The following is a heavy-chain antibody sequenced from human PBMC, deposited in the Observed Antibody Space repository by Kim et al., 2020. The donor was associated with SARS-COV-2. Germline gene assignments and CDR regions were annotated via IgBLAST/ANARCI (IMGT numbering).Heavy chain of an antibody. Sequence: GESLKISCKGSGYSFTSYWIGWVRQMPGKGLEWMGIIYPGDSDTRYSPSFQGQVTISADKSISTAYLQWSSLKASDTAMYYCARASVVAATWYYYGMDVWGQGTTVTVSS. CDR1: GYSFTSYW. D-gene: IGHD2-15*01. V-gene: IGHV5-51*01. CDR3: ARASVVAATWYYYGMDV. J-gene: IGHJ6*02. CDR2: IYPGDSDT.